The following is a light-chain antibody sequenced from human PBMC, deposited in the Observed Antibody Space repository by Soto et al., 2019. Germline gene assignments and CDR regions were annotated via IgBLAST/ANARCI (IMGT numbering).Light chain of an antibody. Sequence: EIVMTRSLATLSVSPGERVTLSCRASPSVNNNFAWYQQKPGQAPRLLIYGASTRAAGIPDSFRGSACGTEFTLNISSLQSEDVGFYCCQSYNRSRITVGGG. CDR2: GAS. V-gene: IGKV3-15*01. J-gene: IGKJ4*01. CDR3: QSYNRSRIT. CDR1: PSVNNN.